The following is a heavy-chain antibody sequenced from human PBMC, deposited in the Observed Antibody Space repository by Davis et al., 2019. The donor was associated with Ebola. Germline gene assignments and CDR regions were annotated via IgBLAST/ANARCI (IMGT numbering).Heavy chain of an antibody. Sequence: SETLSLTCTVSGGSISGYYWSWIRQPPGKGLEWIGYVYYGGSTDYNPSLKSRVTMSIDKFKNQFSLKLSSVTAADTAVYYCARDYYDSSGYLWYFDLWGRGTLVTVSS. CDR3: ARDYYDSSGYLWYFDL. D-gene: IGHD3-22*01. CDR2: VYYGGST. J-gene: IGHJ2*01. CDR1: GGSISGYY. V-gene: IGHV4-59*12.